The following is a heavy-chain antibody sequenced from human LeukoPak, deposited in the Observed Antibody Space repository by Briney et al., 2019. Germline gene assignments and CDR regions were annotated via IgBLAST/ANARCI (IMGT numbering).Heavy chain of an antibody. J-gene: IGHJ4*02. CDR3: ARSSYGSGSYYFAY. D-gene: IGHD3-10*01. V-gene: IGHV4-31*02. Sequence: LRLSCAASGFTFSSYAMSWIRQHPGKGLEWIGYIYYSGSTYYNPSLKRRVTISVDTSKNQFSLKLSSVTAADTAVYYCARSSYGSGSYYFAYWGQGTLVTVSS. CDR2: IYYSGST. CDR1: GFTFSSYA.